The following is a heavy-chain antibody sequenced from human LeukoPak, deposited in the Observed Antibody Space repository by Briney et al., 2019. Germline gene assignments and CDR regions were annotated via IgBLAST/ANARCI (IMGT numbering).Heavy chain of an antibody. D-gene: IGHD2-15*01. J-gene: IGHJ4*02. V-gene: IGHV4-59*08. CDR1: GXSMTYYY. CDR2: IYYSGNT. CDR3: ARQRGGYVDY. Sequence: SETLSLTCTVSGXSMTYYYWTWIRQPPGKGLEWIGYIYYSGNTNYNPSLKSRVTISVDTSKNQFSLMLGSVTAADTAVFYCARQRGGYVDYWGQGTLVTVSS.